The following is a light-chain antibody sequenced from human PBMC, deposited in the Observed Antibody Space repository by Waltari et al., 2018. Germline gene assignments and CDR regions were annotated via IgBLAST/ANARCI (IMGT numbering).Light chain of an antibody. Sequence: QSVLTQPPSASGTPGQRVTVSCSGSSYNIGSNYVYWYQLLPGTAHKLLISRNNMRPSGVPGRLSGSKSGTSASLAISGLRSEDEADYYCATWDDSLSINWVFGGGTKVTVL. CDR2: RNN. J-gene: IGLJ3*02. V-gene: IGLV1-47*01. CDR3: ATWDDSLSINWV. CDR1: SYNIGSNY.